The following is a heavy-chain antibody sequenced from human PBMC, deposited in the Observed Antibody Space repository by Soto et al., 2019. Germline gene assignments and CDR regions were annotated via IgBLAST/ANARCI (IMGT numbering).Heavy chain of an antibody. J-gene: IGHJ6*02. CDR1: GYTFTSYG. CDR2: ISAYNGNT. D-gene: IGHD1-7*01. CDR3: ARDRELTGTTSSGYYYYYGMDV. Sequence: ASVKVSCKASGYTFTSYGISWVRQAPGQGLEWMGWISAYNGNTNYAQKLQGRVTMTTDTSTSTAYMELRSLRSDDTAVYYCARDRELTGTTSSGYYYYYGMDVWGQGTTVTVSS. V-gene: IGHV1-18*01.